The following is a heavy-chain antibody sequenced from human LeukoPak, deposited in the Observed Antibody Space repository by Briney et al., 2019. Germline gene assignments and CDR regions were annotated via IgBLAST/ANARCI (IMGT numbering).Heavy chain of an antibody. CDR3: ARNWVADSFDF. D-gene: IGHD6-19*01. Sequence: KPSETLSLTCSVSGGSISSYYWSWIRQPPGKGLEWIGYIYYSGSTNYNPSLKSRVTISVDTSKNQFSLKLTSVTAADTAMYFCARNWVADSFDFWGQGTMVTVSS. J-gene: IGHJ3*01. V-gene: IGHV4-59*08. CDR2: IYYSGST. CDR1: GGSISSYY.